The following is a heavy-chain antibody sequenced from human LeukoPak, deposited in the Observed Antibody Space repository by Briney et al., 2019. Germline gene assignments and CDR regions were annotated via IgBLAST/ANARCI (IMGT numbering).Heavy chain of an antibody. CDR2: ICTSGST. CDR1: GGSISSYC. CDR3: AEGGQWLRV. Sequence: SETLSLTCTVSGGSISSYCWSCIRQPAGKGLEWIGRICTSGSTNYNPSLKSRVTMSVDTSKNQFSLKLSSVTAADTAVYCCAEGGQWLRVWGQGTLVTVSS. D-gene: IGHD6-19*01. J-gene: IGHJ4*02. V-gene: IGHV4-4*07.